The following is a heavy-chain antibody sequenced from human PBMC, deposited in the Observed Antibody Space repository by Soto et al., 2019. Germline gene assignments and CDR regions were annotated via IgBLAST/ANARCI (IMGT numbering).Heavy chain of an antibody. D-gene: IGHD2-15*01. CDR1: GFIFSTSW. J-gene: IGHJ4*02. V-gene: IGHV3-7*02. CDR3: VSPGRGPHYRGGSCPLDF. Sequence: GGSLRLSCAASGFIFSTSWMTWVRQAPGKGLEWVANIKPVGGEKYYVDFVEGRFTISRDNANNFLYLQMSSLRVEDTAVYYFVSPGRGPHYRGGSCPLDFWGQGTPVTVSS. CDR2: IKPVGGEK.